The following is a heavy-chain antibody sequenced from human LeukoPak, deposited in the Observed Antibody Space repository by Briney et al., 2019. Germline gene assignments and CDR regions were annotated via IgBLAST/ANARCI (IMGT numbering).Heavy chain of an antibody. J-gene: IGHJ4*02. Sequence: HSETLSLTCAVYGGSFSGYYWSWIRQPPGKGLEWIGEITHSGSTNYNPSLKSRVTISVDTSKNQFSLKLSSVTAADTAVYYCARVPRRYCSGGSCYSSDYWGQGTLVTVSS. CDR1: GGSFSGYY. CDR2: ITHSGST. V-gene: IGHV4-34*01. D-gene: IGHD2-15*01. CDR3: ARVPRRYCSGGSCYSSDY.